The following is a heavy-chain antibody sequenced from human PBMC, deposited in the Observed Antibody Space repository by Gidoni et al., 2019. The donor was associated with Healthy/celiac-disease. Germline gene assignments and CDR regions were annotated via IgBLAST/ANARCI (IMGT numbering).Heavy chain of an antibody. CDR2: IIPSFGTA. CDR1: GGTFSSYA. J-gene: IGHJ5*02. Sequence: QVQLVPSGAEVKKPGSAVKVACKASGGTFSSYAISWVRQAPGQGLEWMGGIIPSFGTANSAQKFQGRVTITADESTSTAYMELSSLRSEDTAVYYCARGDPSNPHSSSWYGHWGQGTLVTVSS. V-gene: IGHV1-69*01. CDR3: ARGDPSNPHSSSWYGH. D-gene: IGHD6-13*01.